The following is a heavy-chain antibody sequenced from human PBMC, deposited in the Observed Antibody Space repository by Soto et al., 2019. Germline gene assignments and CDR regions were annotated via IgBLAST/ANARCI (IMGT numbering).Heavy chain of an antibody. CDR2: ISSSSGST. CDR1: GFTFSDYY. V-gene: IGHV3-11*06. CDR3: ARDRGGYDRLYYYHGMDV. J-gene: IGHJ6*02. Sequence: GGSLRLSCAACGFTFSDYYMSWIRQAPGKGLECISYISSSSGSTNYADSVRGRFTISRDNAKNSLYLQMSSLRAEDTAVYYCARDRGGYDRLYYYHGMDVWGQGTTVTVSS. D-gene: IGHD5-12*01.